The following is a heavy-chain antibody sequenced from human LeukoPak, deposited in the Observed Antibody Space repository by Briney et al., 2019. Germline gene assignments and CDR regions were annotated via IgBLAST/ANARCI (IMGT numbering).Heavy chain of an antibody. CDR1: GFTFSTYW. CDR2: MKGDGSEI. Sequence: GGSLRLSCAASGFTFSTYWMTWVRQAPGKGLEWVANMKGDGSEIYYVDSVKGRFTISRDNAKNLLYLQMNSLRAEDTALYYCARPGYTAGYDIWGQGAMVTVSS. D-gene: IGHD3-9*01. V-gene: IGHV3-7*01. J-gene: IGHJ3*02. CDR3: ARPGYTAGYDI.